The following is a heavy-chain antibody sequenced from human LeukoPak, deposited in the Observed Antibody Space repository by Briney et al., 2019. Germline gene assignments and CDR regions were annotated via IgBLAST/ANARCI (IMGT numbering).Heavy chain of an antibody. V-gene: IGHV4-31*03. CDR2: IYYSGST. CDR1: GGSISSGGYY. Sequence: PSETLSLTCTVSGGSISSGGYYWSWIRQHPGKGLEWVGYIYYSGSTYYNPSLKSRVTISVDTSKNQFSLKLSSVTAADTAVYYCARGLYDFWSGYYTPDNDAFDIWGQGTMVTVSS. CDR3: ARGLYDFWSGYYTPDNDAFDI. J-gene: IGHJ3*02. D-gene: IGHD3-3*01.